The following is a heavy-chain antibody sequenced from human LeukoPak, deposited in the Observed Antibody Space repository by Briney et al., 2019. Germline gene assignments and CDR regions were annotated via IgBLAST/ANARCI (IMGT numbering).Heavy chain of an antibody. CDR3: AKGGRYSGYDYSS. CDR1: GFTFSSYG. J-gene: IGHJ5*02. D-gene: IGHD5-12*01. Sequence: GGSLRFSCAASGFTFSSYGMHWVRQAPGKGLEWVAVISYDGSNKYYADSVKGRFTISRDNSKNTLYLQMNSLRAEDTAVYYCAKGGRYSGYDYSSWGQGTLVTVSS. V-gene: IGHV3-30*18. CDR2: ISYDGSNK.